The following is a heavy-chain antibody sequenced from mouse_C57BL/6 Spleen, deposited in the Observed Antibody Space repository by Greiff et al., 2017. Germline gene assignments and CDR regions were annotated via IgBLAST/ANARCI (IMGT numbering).Heavy chain of an antibody. V-gene: IGHV5-4*01. CDR3: ARDRYDYENAMDY. Sequence: EVKLVESGGGLVKPGGSLKLSCAASGFPFSSYALSLVRQTPEKRLEWVATISDGGSYTYYPDNVQGRFTISRDNAKNNLYLQMSHLKSEDTAMYYCARDRYDYENAMDYWGQGTSVTVSS. J-gene: IGHJ4*01. D-gene: IGHD2-4*01. CDR1: GFPFSSYA. CDR2: ISDGGSYT.